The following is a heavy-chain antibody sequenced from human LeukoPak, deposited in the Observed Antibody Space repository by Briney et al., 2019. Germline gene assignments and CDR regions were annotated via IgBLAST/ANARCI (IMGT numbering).Heavy chain of an antibody. Sequence: GGSLRLSCAASGFTFSSYAMHWVRQAPGKGLEWVAVISYDGSNKYYADSVKGRFTISRDNSKNTLYLQMNSLRSEDTAVYYCARGEYRPGYSYGYEGNWFDPWGQGTLVTVSS. CDR2: ISYDGSNK. CDR3: ARGEYRPGYSYGYEGNWFDP. CDR1: GFTFSSYA. V-gene: IGHV3-30-3*01. J-gene: IGHJ5*02. D-gene: IGHD5-18*01.